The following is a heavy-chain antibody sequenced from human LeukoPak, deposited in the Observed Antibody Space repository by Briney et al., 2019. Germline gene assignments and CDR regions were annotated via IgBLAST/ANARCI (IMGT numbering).Heavy chain of an antibody. CDR3: ARSSYSSSSSV. D-gene: IGHD6-6*01. Sequence: GGSLRLSCAVSGFTFSGFWMSWFRQAPGKGLEWVASINSDGSEGYYADVVKGRFTISRDNAKNSLYLQINSLRAEDTAVYYCARSSYSSSSSVWGQGTMVTVSS. CDR2: INSDGSEG. CDR1: GFTFSGFW. V-gene: IGHV3-7*03. J-gene: IGHJ3*01.